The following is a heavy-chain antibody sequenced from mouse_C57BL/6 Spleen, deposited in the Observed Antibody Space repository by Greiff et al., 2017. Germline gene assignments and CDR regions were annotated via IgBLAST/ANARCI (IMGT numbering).Heavy chain of an antibody. CDR3: ARSGTGDYAMDY. J-gene: IGHJ4*01. CDR1: GYAFSSYW. V-gene: IGHV1-80*01. D-gene: IGHD3-1*01. CDR2: IYPGDGDS. Sequence: VQLQQSGAELVKPGASVKISCKASGYAFSSYWMNWVKQRPGKGLEWIGQIYPGDGDSNYNGKFKGKATLTADKSSSTAYMQLRSLTSEDSAVYFCARSGTGDYAMDYWGQGTSVTVSS.